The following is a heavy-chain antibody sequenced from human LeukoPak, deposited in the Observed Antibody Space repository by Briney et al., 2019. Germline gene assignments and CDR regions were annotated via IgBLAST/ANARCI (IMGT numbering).Heavy chain of an antibody. CDR3: ARDGTYSSSWYESPHYFDY. CDR1: GYTFTGYY. D-gene: IGHD6-13*01. V-gene: IGHV1-2*02. CDR2: INPNSGGT. Sequence: ASVKVSCKASGYTFTGYYMHWVRQAPGQGLEWMGWINPNSGGTNYAQKFQGRVTMTRDTSISTAYMELSRLRSDDTAVYYCARDGTYSSSWYESPHYFDYWGQGTLVTVSS. J-gene: IGHJ4*02.